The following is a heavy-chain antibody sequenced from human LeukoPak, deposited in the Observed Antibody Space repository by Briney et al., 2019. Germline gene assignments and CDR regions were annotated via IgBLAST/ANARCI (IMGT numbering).Heavy chain of an antibody. D-gene: IGHD3-10*01. Sequence: SETLSLTCSVSGGSISSSAYHWGWIRQPPGKGLEWVGSMSNSGSTHYNLSLKSRVTVSVDTSKNQFSLKLSSVTAADTAVYYCARDRRGDAFDIWGQGTMVTVSS. J-gene: IGHJ3*02. CDR2: MSNSGST. V-gene: IGHV4-39*02. CDR3: ARDRRGDAFDI. CDR1: GGSISSSAYH.